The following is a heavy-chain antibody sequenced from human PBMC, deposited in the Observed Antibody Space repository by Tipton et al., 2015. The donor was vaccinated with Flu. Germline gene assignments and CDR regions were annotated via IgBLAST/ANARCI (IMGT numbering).Heavy chain of an antibody. CDR2: IYTSGST. J-gene: IGHJ4*02. D-gene: IGHD1-1*01. CDR3: ARGAGGPATAYDC. CDR1: GGSISTYY. Sequence: LRLSCTVSGGSISTYYWSWIRQPAGKGLEWIGRIYTSGSTNYNPSLKSRVTMSVDTSKNQFSLRLSSATAADTAVYYCARGAGGPATAYDCWGQGTLVTVSS. V-gene: IGHV4-4*07.